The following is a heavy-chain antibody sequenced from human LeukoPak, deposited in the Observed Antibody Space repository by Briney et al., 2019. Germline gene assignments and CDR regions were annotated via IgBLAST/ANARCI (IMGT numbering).Heavy chain of an antibody. Sequence: GGSLRLSCAASGFTFSDYYMSWIRQAPGKGLEGVSYISSSGNSISYADSVKGRFTISRDNAKNSLYLQMNSLRAEDTAVYYCTRDQVSVAGTGIDYWGQGTLVTVSS. J-gene: IGHJ4*02. CDR1: GFTFSDYY. D-gene: IGHD6-19*01. CDR3: TRDQVSVAGTGIDY. CDR2: ISSSGNSI. V-gene: IGHV3-11*04.